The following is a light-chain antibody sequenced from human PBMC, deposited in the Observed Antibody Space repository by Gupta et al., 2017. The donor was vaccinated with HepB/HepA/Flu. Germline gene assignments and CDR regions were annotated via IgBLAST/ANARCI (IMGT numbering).Light chain of an antibody. Sequence: DIVLTQSPLSLTVTPGEPASISYRSSQSLLYDNGYNYLSWYLQKPGQSPHLLIYLGSSRASGVPDRFSGSGSGTYFTLHISRVEAEDVGTYHCMQTRQNPFTFGPGTKVD. CDR3: MQTRQNPFT. CDR1: QSLLYDNGYNY. CDR2: LGS. V-gene: IGKV2-28*01. J-gene: IGKJ3*01.